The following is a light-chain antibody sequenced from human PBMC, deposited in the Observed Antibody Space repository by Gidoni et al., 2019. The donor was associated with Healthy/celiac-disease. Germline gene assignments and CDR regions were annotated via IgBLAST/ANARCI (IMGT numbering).Light chain of an antibody. Sequence: DIQMTQSPSYLSASVGDRATITFRASQSISSYLNWYQQKPGKAPKLLIYAESSLQSGVQSRFSGSGSGTDFTLTISSLQPEDFATYYCQQSYSTPYTFGQGTKLESK. V-gene: IGKV1-39*01. J-gene: IGKJ2*01. CDR1: QSISSY. CDR3: QQSYSTPYT. CDR2: AES.